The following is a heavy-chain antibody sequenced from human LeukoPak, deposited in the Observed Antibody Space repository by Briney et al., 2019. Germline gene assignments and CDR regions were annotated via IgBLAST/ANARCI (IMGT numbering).Heavy chain of an antibody. J-gene: IGHJ6*03. Sequence: SETLSLTCAVYGGSFSGYYWSWIRQPPGKGLEWIGEINHSGSTNYNPSLKSRVTISVDTSKNQFSLKLSSVTAADTAVYYCAREFWSGYRYYYYYYMDVWGKGTTVTVSS. CDR1: GGSFSGYY. V-gene: IGHV4-34*01. CDR3: AREFWSGYRYYYYYYMDV. CDR2: INHSGST. D-gene: IGHD3-3*01.